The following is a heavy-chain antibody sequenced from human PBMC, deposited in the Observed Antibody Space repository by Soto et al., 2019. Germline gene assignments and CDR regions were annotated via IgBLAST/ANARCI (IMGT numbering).Heavy chain of an antibody. D-gene: IGHD6-6*01. CDR2: VSPYNGNT. J-gene: IGHJ6*02. V-gene: IGHV1-18*01. CDR1: GYTFTDHG. Sequence: ASVKVSCKTSGYTFTDHGLSWVRQAPGQGLEWLGWVSPYNGNTKYAQKFQGRVTMTTDTSTRTPYMELRSLRPDDTAVYYCAIVIAARPDYRMDFWGQGTTVTVS. CDR3: AIVIAARPDYRMDF.